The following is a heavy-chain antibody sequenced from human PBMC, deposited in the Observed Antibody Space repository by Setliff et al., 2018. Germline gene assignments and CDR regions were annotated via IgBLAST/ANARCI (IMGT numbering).Heavy chain of an antibody. CDR1: GDSLSSGTQY. J-gene: IGHJ6*03. CDR3: AKVDIDYIMTRDNTWQYFFYMDV. Sequence: SETLSLTCSVLGDSLSSGTQYWAWIRQPPGKGLEWIGNINYSGSTYYNPSLKSRVTMSVDASKNQVSLKVTSVTAEDAAVYYCAKVDIDYIMTRDNTWQYFFYMDVWGRGTTVTVSS. V-gene: IGHV4-39*01. D-gene: IGHD5-12*01. CDR2: INYSGST.